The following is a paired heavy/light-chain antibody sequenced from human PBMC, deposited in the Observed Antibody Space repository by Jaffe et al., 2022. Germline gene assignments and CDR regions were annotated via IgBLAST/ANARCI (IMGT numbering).Light chain of an antibody. J-gene: IGKJ4*01. Sequence: DIQMTQSPSSLSASVGDRVTITCRASQGISNYLAWYQQKPGKVPKLLIYAASTLQSGVPSRFSGSGSGTDFTLTISSLQPEDVATYYCQKYNSAPSLTFGGGTKVEIK. CDR1: QGISNY. CDR3: QKYNSAPSLT. CDR2: AAS. V-gene: IGKV1-27*01.
Heavy chain of an antibody. CDR1: GFSLSTSGVG. D-gene: IGHD3-3*01. CDR3: AHSHAVLRFLEWSYKGFDYFDY. V-gene: IGHV2-5*01. CDR2: IYWNDDK. J-gene: IGHJ4*02. Sequence: QITLKESGPTLVKPTQTLTLTCTFSGFSLSTSGVGVGWIRQPPGKALEWLALIYWNDDKRYSPSLKSRLTITKDTSKNQVVLTMTNMDPVDTATYYCAHSHAVLRFLEWSYKGFDYFDYWGQGTLVTVSS.